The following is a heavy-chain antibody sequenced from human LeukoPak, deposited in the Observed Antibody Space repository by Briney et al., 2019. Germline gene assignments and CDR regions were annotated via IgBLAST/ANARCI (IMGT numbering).Heavy chain of an antibody. CDR1: XXTXSGSA. D-gene: IGHD2-15*01. CDR2: IRSKANSYAT. V-gene: IGHV3-73*01. J-gene: IGHJ4*02. Sequence: PGGSLRLSCAAXXXTXSGSAMHXVXQAPXXXXXXXGRIRSKANSYATAYAASVKGRFTISRDDSKNTAYLQMNSLKTEDTAVYYCTSRKLYPFDYFDYWGQGTLVTVSS. CDR3: TSRKLYPFDYFDY.